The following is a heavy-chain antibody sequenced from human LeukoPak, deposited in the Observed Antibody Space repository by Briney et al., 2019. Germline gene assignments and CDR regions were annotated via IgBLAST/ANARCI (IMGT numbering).Heavy chain of an antibody. V-gene: IGHV3-30-3*01. CDR2: ISYDGSNK. J-gene: IGHJ4*02. D-gene: IGHD2-21*02. Sequence: GGSLRLSCAASGFTFSSYAMHWVRQAPGKGLEWVAVISYDGSNKYYADSVKGRFTISRDNSKSTVYLQMNSLRAEDTAVYYCARVSPEIVVVTGTGAPDYWGQGTLVTVSS. CDR3: ARVSPEIVVVTGTGAPDY. CDR1: GFTFSSYA.